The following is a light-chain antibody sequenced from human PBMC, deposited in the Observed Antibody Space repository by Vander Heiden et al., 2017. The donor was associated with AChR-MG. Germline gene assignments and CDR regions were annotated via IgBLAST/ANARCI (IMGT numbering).Light chain of an antibody. V-gene: IGKV3-15*01. J-gene: IGKJ2*01. Sequence: EIVMTQSPATLSVSPGERATLSCGAGQSIGADLAWYQQKPGQTPRLLIYDASTRAAGVPARFSGSGSGTEFTLTISSLQSEDFAVYYCQQDKKWPYTFGQTTKLEIK. CDR2: DAS. CDR3: QQDKKWPYT. CDR1: QSIGAD.